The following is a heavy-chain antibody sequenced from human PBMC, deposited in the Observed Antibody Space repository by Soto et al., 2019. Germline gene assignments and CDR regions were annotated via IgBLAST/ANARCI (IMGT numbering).Heavy chain of an antibody. CDR1: GGSISSYY. V-gene: IGHV4-59*01. D-gene: IGHD1-7*01. CDR3: ARSKLQVTYYYYMDV. CDR2: IYYSGST. J-gene: IGHJ6*03. Sequence: QVQLQESGPGLVKPSETLSLTCTVSGGSISSYYWSWIRQPPGKGLEWIGYIYYSGSTNYNPSLKRRVTIAVDTSKNQSSQKLSSVTAADTAVYYCARSKLQVTYYYYMDVWGKGTTVTVSS.